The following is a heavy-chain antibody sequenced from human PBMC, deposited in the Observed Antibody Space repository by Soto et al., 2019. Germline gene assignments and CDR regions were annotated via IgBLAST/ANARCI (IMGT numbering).Heavy chain of an antibody. CDR1: GFTFSSYS. CDR3: ARDRSPLGSYGMDV. D-gene: IGHD3-10*01. J-gene: IGHJ6*02. Sequence: PGGSLRLSCAASGFTFSSYSMNWVRQAPGKGLEWVSSISSSSSYIYYADSVKGRFTISRDNAKNSLYLQMNSLRAEDTAVYYCARDRSPLGSYGMDVWGQGTTVTVSS. V-gene: IGHV3-21*01. CDR2: ISSSSSYI.